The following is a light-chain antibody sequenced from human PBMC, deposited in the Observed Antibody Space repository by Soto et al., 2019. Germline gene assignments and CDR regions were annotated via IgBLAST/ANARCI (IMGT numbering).Light chain of an antibody. J-gene: IGKJ1*01. CDR2: GAS. V-gene: IGKV3-20*01. Sequence: IVLTQSPGTLSLSPGERATLSCRASQSVSINDLAWYQQKPGQAPRLLIYGASIRATGIPDRFSGSGSGTDFTLTISRLEPEDFAVYYCQQYGRSSWTFGQGTKVDIK. CDR1: QSVSIND. CDR3: QQYGRSSWT.